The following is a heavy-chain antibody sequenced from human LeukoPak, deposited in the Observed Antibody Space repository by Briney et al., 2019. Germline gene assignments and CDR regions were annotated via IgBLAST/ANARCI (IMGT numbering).Heavy chain of an antibody. D-gene: IGHD6-19*01. V-gene: IGHV4-34*01. CDR1: GFTFSSYN. CDR2: INHSGNT. J-gene: IGHJ4*02. Sequence: GSLRLSCAASGFTFSSYNMNWIRQPPGKGLEWIGEINHSGNTNYNPSLKSRVTISVDTSKKQFSLKLSSVTAADTAVYYCARIPEWVVQAYFDYWGQGTLVTVSS. CDR3: ARIPEWVVQAYFDY.